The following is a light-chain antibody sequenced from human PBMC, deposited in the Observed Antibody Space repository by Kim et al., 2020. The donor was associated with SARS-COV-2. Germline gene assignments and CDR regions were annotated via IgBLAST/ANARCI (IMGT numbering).Light chain of an antibody. CDR3: QQLNTYPLI. Sequence: ASVGDRVTITCRASQVINNYLAWYQQKSGKAPNLLIYAASVLQSGVPSRFSGSGSGTEFTLTINSLQAEDFATYYCQQLNTYPLIFGVGTKVDIK. V-gene: IGKV1-9*01. CDR1: QVINNY. J-gene: IGKJ4*01. CDR2: AAS.